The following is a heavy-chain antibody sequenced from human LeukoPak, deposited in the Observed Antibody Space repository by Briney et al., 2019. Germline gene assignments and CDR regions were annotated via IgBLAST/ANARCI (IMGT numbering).Heavy chain of an antibody. CDR2: ISSSSSYI. CDR1: GFTFSSYS. D-gene: IGHD3-22*01. Sequence: PGGSLRLSCAASGFTFSSYSMNWVRPAPGKGLEWVSSISSSSSYIYYADSVKGRFTISRDNAKNSLYLQMNSLRAEDTAVYYCARKAPRVYYYDSSGYYPDYWGQGTLVTVSS. J-gene: IGHJ4*02. CDR3: ARKAPRVYYYDSSGYYPDY. V-gene: IGHV3-21*01.